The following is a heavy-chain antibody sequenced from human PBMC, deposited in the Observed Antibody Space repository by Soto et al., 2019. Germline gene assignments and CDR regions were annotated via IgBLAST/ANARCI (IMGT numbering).Heavy chain of an antibody. CDR2: ISYDGSNK. D-gene: IGHD2-15*01. Sequence: QVQLVESGGGVVQPGRSLRLSCAASGFTFSSYAMHWVRQAPGKGLEWVAVISYDGSNKYYADSVKGRFTISRDNSKNTLYLQMNSLRAEDTAVYYCAREMVVAATRNYYYSGMDVWGQGTTVTVSS. CDR1: GFTFSSYA. V-gene: IGHV3-30-3*01. J-gene: IGHJ6*02. CDR3: AREMVVAATRNYYYSGMDV.